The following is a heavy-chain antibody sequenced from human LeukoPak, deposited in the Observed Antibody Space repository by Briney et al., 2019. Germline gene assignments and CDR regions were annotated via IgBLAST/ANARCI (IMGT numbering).Heavy chain of an antibody. D-gene: IGHD2-2*01. J-gene: IGHJ3*01. V-gene: IGHV3-23*01. Sequence: QSGGSLRLSCAPSGFTFSNYAMGWVRQAPGEGLEWVSAITGTGTSTYYADSVKGRFTISRDNSKTTLYLQINNVRAEDTALYYCPKVTRSYQDSSDVWARGQWSPSLQ. CDR1: GFTFSNYA. CDR3: PKVTRSYQDSSDV. CDR2: ITGTGTST.